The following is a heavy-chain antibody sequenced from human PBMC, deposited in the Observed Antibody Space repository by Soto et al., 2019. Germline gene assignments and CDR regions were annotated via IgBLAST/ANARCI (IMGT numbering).Heavy chain of an antibody. CDR2: IYYIGST. CDR3: ATLPHRIEVTVLPIPT. V-gene: IGHV4-59*12. CDR1: GGSISSYY. Sequence: PSETLSLTCTVSGGSISSYYWSWIRQPPGKGLEWIGDIYYIGSTNYNPSLRGRVTISVDKSKNQFSLTLKYVTAADTAVYYCATLPHRIEVTVLPIPTWGQGTLVTAPQ. D-gene: IGHD2-15*01. J-gene: IGHJ5*02.